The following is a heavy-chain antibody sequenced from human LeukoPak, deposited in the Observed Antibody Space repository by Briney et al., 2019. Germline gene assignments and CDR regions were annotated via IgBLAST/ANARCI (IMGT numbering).Heavy chain of an antibody. CDR2: INHSGST. CDR3: ARGQSGETYYDYVWGSYRYMFYFDY. V-gene: IGHV4-34*01. D-gene: IGHD3-16*02. Sequence: SETLSLTCAVYGGSFSGYYWSWIRQPPGKGLEWIGEINHSGSTNYNPSLKSRVTISVDTSKNQFSLKLSSVTAADTAVYYCARGQSGETYYDYVWGSYRYMFYFDYWGQGTLVTVSS. CDR1: GGSFSGYY. J-gene: IGHJ4*02.